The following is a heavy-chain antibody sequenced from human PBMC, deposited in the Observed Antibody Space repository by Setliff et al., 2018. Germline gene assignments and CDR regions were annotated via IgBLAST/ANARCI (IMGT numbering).Heavy chain of an antibody. D-gene: IGHD5-12*01. CDR3: ARDLHGYNYFDY. J-gene: IGHJ4*02. Sequence: KPSETLSLTCTVSGGSISSSSYYWGWIRQPPGKGLEWIGSIYYSGSTHYNPALKSRVTISVDTSKNQFSLKLNSVTAADTAVYYCARDLHGYNYFDYWGQGTLVTVSS. V-gene: IGHV4-39*07. CDR1: GGSISSSSYY. CDR2: IYYSGST.